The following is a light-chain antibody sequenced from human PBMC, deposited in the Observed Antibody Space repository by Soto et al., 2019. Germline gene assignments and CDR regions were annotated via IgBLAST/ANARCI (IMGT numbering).Light chain of an antibody. CDR1: QGISNY. CDR2: AAS. J-gene: IGKJ1*01. CDR3: QHYNSYGT. V-gene: IGKV1-16*01. Sequence: DIQRTQSPSSLSASVGDRVTITCRASQGISNYLAWYQQKPGKVPKLLIYAASNLETGVPSRFSGSGSGTEFTLTISSLQPDDFATYYCQHYNSYGTFGQGTKVDIK.